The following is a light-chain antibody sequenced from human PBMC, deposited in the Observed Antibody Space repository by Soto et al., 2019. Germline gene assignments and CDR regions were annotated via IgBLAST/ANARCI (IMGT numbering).Light chain of an antibody. CDR3: QQRSNWPGT. J-gene: IGKJ3*01. V-gene: IGKV3D-20*02. CDR1: QSFSSTY. Sequence: EIVLTQSPGTLSLSPGERATLSCRASQSFSSTYLAWYQQKPGQAPRLLVYGASSRATGIPDRFSGFGSGTDFTLTISRLEPEDFAVYYCQQRSNWPGTFGPGTKVDIK. CDR2: GAS.